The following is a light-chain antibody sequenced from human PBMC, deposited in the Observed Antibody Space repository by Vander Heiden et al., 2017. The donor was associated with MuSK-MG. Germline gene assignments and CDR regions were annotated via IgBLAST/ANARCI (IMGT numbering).Light chain of an antibody. CDR2: DAS. CDR1: QDISNY. J-gene: IGKJ3*01. V-gene: IGKV1-33*01. Sequence: DIQMTQSPSSLSASVGDRVTITCQASQDISNYLNWYQQKPGKAPKLLIYDASNLETGVPSRFSGSGSGTDFTFTISILQPEDIATYYCQQDDNLPQGFGHGTKVDIK. CDR3: QQDDNLPQG.